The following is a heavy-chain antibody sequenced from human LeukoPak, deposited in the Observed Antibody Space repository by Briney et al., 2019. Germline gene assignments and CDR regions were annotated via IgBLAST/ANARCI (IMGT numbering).Heavy chain of an antibody. J-gene: IGHJ4*02. CDR3: ARGGLAVAGRSFDY. V-gene: IGHV4-59*01. Sequence: SETLSLPCTVSGGSISSYYWSWIRQPPGKGLEWIGYIYYSGSTNYNPSLKSRVTISVDTSKNQFSLKLTSVTAADTAVYYCARGGLAVAGRSFDYWGQGTLVTVSS. CDR1: GGSISSYY. CDR2: IYYSGST. D-gene: IGHD6-19*01.